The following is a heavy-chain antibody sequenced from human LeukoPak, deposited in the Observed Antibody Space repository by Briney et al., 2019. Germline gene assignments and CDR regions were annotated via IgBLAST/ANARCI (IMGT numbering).Heavy chain of an antibody. CDR2: ISSSGVST. V-gene: IGHV3-23*01. CDR3: ARNDSGGYYSV. Sequence: GGSLRLSCAASGLTFSSYAMTWVRQAPGKGLEWVSTISSSGVSTNYADSVKGRFTISRDNFKNTLYLQMNSLRAEDTALYYCARNDSGGYYSVWGQGTLVTVSS. CDR1: GLTFSSYA. J-gene: IGHJ4*02. D-gene: IGHD3-22*01.